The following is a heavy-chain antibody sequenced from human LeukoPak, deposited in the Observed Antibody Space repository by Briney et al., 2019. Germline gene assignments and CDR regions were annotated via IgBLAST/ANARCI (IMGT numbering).Heavy chain of an antibody. CDR2: IYYSGNT. V-gene: IGHV4-61*01. Sequence: SETLSLTCTVSGGSVSSGSYYWSWIRQPPGKGLEWIGYIYYSGNTNYSPSLKSRVTISVDTSKNQFSLRLSSVTAADTAVYYCARGPRGYCAGGSCYHYWGQGTLVTVSS. CDR1: GGSVSSGSYY. J-gene: IGHJ4*02. CDR3: ARGPRGYCAGGSCYHY. D-gene: IGHD2-15*01.